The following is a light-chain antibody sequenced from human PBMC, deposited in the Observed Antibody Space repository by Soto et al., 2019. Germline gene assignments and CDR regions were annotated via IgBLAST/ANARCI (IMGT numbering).Light chain of an antibody. CDR1: QSVGTW. Sequence: DIQMTQSPSTLSASVGGRVTITCRASQSVGTWVAWYQQKPGKAPKLLLYGASNLESGVPSRFSGSGSGTEFTLTITTLQPDDFATYFCQHYRRNTWSFGPGTKVDI. V-gene: IGKV1-5*01. CDR2: GAS. CDR3: QHYRRNTWS. J-gene: IGKJ1*01.